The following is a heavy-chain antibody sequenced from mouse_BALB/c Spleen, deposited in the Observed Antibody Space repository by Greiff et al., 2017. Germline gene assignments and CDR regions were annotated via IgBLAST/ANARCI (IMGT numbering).Heavy chain of an antibody. Sequence: EVKLVESGGGLVQPGGSLKLSCAASGFTFSSYGMSWVRQTPDKRLELVATINSNGGSTYYPDSVKGRFTISRDNAKNTLYLQMSSLKSEDTAMYYCASDRGYYPYWYFDVWGAGTTLTVSS. CDR3: ASDRGYYPYWYFDV. CDR2: INSNGGST. D-gene: IGHD2-3*01. V-gene: IGHV5-6-3*01. J-gene: IGHJ1*01. CDR1: GFTFSSYG.